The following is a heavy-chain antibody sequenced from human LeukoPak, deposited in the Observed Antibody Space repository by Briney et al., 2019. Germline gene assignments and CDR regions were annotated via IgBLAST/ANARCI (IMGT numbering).Heavy chain of an antibody. CDR2: MNPNSGNT. V-gene: IGHV1-8*01. CDR3: ARAASHPLYYYYYMDV. CDR1: GYTFTSYD. J-gene: IGHJ6*03. D-gene: IGHD6-25*01. Sequence: ASVTVSCKASGYTFTSYDINWVRQATGQGLEWMGWMNPNSGNTGYAQKFQGRVTMTRNTSISTAYMELSSLRSEDTAVYYCARAASHPLYYYYYMDVWGKGTTVTVSS.